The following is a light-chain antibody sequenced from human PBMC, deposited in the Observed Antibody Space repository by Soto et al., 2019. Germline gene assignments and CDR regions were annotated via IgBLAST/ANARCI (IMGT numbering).Light chain of an antibody. V-gene: IGKV2D-29*01. J-gene: IGKJ5*01. Sequence: DIVMTQTPLSLSVTPAQPASISCKSSQSLLHSDGKTYLYWYLPKXGQPPQXXIYEVSNRFSGVPDRFSGSGAGTDCTRKISRVEAEDVWVDDCMQSIQLPITFGQGTRLEIK. CDR1: QSLLHSDGKTY. CDR3: MQSIQLPIT. CDR2: EVS.